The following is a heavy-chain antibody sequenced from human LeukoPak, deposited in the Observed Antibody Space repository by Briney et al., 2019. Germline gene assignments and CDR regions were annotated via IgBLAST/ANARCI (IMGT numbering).Heavy chain of an antibody. J-gene: IGHJ6*03. V-gene: IGHV4-4*07. CDR2: IYTSGST. CDR3: ARVRGSSGSYEYYHYMDV. CDR1: GGSISYFY. D-gene: IGHD1-26*01. Sequence: SETLSLTCTVSGGSISYFYWSWIRQPAVKGLEWIGRIYTSGSTNYDPSLKSRVTMSVDTSKKQFSLKLSSVTAADTAVYYCARVRGSSGSYEYYHYMDVWGKGTTVTISS.